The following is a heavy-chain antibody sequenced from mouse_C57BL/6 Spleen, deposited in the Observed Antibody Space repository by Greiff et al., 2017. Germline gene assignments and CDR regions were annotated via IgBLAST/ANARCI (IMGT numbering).Heavy chain of an antibody. CDR3: TTVITTVVAPAY. J-gene: IGHJ3*01. Sequence: VQLKESGAELVRPGASVKLSCTASGFNIKDDYMHWVKQRPEQGLEWIGWIDPENGDTEYASKFQGKATITADTSSNTAYLQLSSLTSEDTAVYYCTTVITTVVAPAYWGQGTLVTVSA. V-gene: IGHV14-4*01. D-gene: IGHD1-1*01. CDR2: IDPENGDT. CDR1: GFNIKDDY.